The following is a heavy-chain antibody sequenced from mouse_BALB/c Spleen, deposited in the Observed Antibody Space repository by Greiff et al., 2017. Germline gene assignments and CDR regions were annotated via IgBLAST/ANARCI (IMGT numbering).Heavy chain of an antibody. J-gene: IGHJ4*01. Sequence: EVKVVESGGGLVQPGGSRKLSCAASGFTFSSFGMHWVRQAPEKGLEWVAYISSGSSTIYYADTVKGRFTISRDNPKNTLFLQMTSLRSEDTAMYYCARRGPGGDYYAMDYWGQGTSVTVSS. CDR2: ISSGSSTI. CDR1: GFTFSSFG. V-gene: IGHV5-17*02. CDR3: ARRGPGGDYYAMDY.